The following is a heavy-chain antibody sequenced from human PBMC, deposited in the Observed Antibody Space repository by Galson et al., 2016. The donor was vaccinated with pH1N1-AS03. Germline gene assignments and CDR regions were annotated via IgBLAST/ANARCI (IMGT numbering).Heavy chain of an antibody. V-gene: IGHV3-48*03. CDR1: GFILGSYE. CDR3: ASRYESNGYSYYFDL. J-gene: IGHJ4*02. D-gene: IGHD3-22*01. Sequence: SLRLSCAASGFILGSYEMNWVRQAPGKGLEWVSYIDSSGDNKDYADSVKGRFSISRDNAKKTLNLQMNGLRAEDTAVYYCASRYESNGYSYYFDLGGQGTLVTFSS. CDR2: IDSSGDNK.